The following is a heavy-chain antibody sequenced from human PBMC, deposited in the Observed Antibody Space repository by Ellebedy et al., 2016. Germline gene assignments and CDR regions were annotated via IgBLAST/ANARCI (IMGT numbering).Heavy chain of an antibody. CDR1: GGSVSSGSYY. J-gene: IGHJ2*01. D-gene: IGHD3-22*01. CDR3: ARDGDSSGYYPYWYFDL. V-gene: IGHV4-61*01. Sequence: SETLSLXCTVSGGSVSSGSYYWSWIRQPPGKGLEWIGYIYYSGSTNYNPSLKSRVTISVDTSKNQFSLKLSSVTAADTAVYYCARDGDSSGYYPYWYFDLWGRGTLVTVSS. CDR2: IYYSGST.